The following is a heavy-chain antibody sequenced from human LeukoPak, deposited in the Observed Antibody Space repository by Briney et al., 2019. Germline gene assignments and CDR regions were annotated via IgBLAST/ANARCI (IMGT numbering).Heavy chain of an antibody. V-gene: IGHV1-2*02. CDR2: INPNSGGT. CDR3: ARDGGSGSYEELDY. CDR1: GYTSTSYG. J-gene: IGHJ4*02. D-gene: IGHD1-26*01. Sequence: ASVKVSCKASGYTSTSYGISWVRQAPGQGLEWMGWINPNSGGTNYAQKFQGRVTMTRDTSISTAYMELSRLRSDDTAVYYCARDGGSGSYEELDYWGQGTLVTVSS.